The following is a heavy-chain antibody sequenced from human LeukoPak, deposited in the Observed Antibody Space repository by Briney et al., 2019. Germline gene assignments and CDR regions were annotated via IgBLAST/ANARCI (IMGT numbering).Heavy chain of an antibody. Sequence: SETLSLTCTVSGYSISSGYYWGWIRQPPGKGLEWIGSIYHSGSTYYNPSLKSRVTISVDTSKNQFSLKLSSVTAADTAVYYCAGMYYDILTGYYRPDYWGQGTLVTVSS. D-gene: IGHD3-9*01. CDR3: AGMYYDILTGYYRPDY. CDR1: GYSISSGYY. J-gene: IGHJ4*02. CDR2: IYHSGST. V-gene: IGHV4-38-2*02.